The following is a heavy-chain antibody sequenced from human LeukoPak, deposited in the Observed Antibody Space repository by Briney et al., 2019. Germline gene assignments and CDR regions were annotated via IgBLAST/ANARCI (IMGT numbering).Heavy chain of an antibody. CDR1: GGSFSGYY. CDR2: IYTSGST. CDR3: ARDRQQLVPWYYYYMDV. J-gene: IGHJ6*03. V-gene: IGHV4-4*07. D-gene: IGHD6-13*01. Sequence: PSETLSLTCAVYGGSFSGYYWSWIRQPAGKGLEWIGRIYTSGSTNYNPSLKSRVTMSVDTSKNQFSLKLSSVTAADTAVYYCARDRQQLVPWYYYYMDVWGKGTTVTVSS.